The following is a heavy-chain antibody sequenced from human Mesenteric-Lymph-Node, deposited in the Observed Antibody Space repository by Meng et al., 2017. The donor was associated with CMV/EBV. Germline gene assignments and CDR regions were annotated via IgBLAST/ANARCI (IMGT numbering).Heavy chain of an antibody. CDR3: AKDNYGDPDEGNAFDI. CDR2: IKRDGSEK. CDR1: GFTFSTYW. D-gene: IGHD4-17*01. Sequence: GGSLRLSCAVSGFTFSTYWMSWVRQAPGKGLEWVANIKRDGSEKYFVDSVKGRFTISRDNTKNSLYLQMNSLRAEDTALYYCAKDNYGDPDEGNAFDIWGQGTMVTVSS. V-gene: IGHV3-7*03. J-gene: IGHJ3*02.